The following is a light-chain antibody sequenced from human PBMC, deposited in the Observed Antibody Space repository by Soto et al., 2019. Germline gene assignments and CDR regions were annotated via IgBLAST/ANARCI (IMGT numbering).Light chain of an antibody. Sequence: EIVLTQSPGTLPLSPGERATLSCRASQSVSSNYLVWYQQKPGQAPRPLIYGASSRATGIPDRFSGSGSGTDFTLTISRLEPEDFAVYYCQQYANLPFTFGQGTKLEIK. J-gene: IGKJ2*01. CDR2: GAS. CDR1: QSVSSNY. CDR3: QQYANLPFT. V-gene: IGKV3-20*01.